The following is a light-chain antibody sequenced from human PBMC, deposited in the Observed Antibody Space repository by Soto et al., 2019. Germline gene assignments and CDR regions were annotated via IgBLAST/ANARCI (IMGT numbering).Light chain of an antibody. CDR1: SSDIGAYDY. CDR3: SSYTSSSTFYV. V-gene: IGLV2-14*03. Sequence: QSVMTHPASLSGSPGQSVTISCTGTSSDIGAYDYVPWLQQHPGKAPKLMIYDVSNRPSGVSNRFSGSKSGNTASLTISGLQAEDEADYYCSSYTSSSTFYVFGTGTKVTVL. J-gene: IGLJ1*01. CDR2: DVS.